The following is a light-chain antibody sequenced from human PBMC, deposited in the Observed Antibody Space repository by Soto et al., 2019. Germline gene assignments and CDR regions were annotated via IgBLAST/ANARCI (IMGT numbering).Light chain of an antibody. J-gene: IGKJ1*01. Sequence: DIPMTQSPSTLSGSVVDRVTITCRASQTISSWLAWYQQKPGKAPKLLIYDASSLESGVPSRFSGSGSGTEFTLTISSLQPDDFATYYCQQYHEYWFGQGTKVDIK. CDR1: QTISSW. CDR2: DAS. V-gene: IGKV1-5*01. CDR3: QQYHEYW.